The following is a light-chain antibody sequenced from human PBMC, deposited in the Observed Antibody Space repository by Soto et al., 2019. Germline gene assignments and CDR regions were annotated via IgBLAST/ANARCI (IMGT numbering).Light chain of an antibody. J-gene: IGLJ3*02. V-gene: IGLV4-60*02. CDR1: SGHSSDL. Sequence: QSVLTQSSSASASLGSSVKLTCTLSSGHSSDLLAWHQQQPRKAPRHLMKLEGSGSYHEGSGVPDRFSGSSSAADRYLTISNHQFEDEDDYSCETWVSSTRVFGGGTKLTVL. CDR2: LEGSGSY. CDR3: ETWVSSTRV.